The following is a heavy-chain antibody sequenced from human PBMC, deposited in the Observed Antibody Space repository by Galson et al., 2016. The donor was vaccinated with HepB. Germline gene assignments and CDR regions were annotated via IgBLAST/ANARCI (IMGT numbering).Heavy chain of an antibody. Sequence: LRLSCAASGFTFSSYSMNWVRQSPGKGLEWIGEINHTGFTKYSPSLKSRVTISVDTSKNQFSLKLTSMTAADTAVYYCARVVVAATNWFDPWGQGTLVTVSS. D-gene: IGHD2-15*01. CDR2: INHTGFT. CDR3: ARVVVAATNWFDP. V-gene: IGHV4-34*01. J-gene: IGHJ5*02. CDR1: GFTFSSYS.